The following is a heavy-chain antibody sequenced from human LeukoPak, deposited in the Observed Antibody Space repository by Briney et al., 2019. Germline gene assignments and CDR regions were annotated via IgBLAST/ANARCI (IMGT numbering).Heavy chain of an antibody. CDR1: GGSFSGCY. Sequence: SETLSLTCAVYGGSFSGCYWSWIRQPPGKGLEWIGEINHSGSTNYNPSLKSRVTISVDTSKNRFSLKLSSVTAADTAVYYCAREGKRFLEWLTRDPLLDYWGQGTLVTVSS. CDR3: AREGKRFLEWLTRDPLLDY. V-gene: IGHV4-34*01. J-gene: IGHJ4*02. CDR2: INHSGST. D-gene: IGHD3-3*01.